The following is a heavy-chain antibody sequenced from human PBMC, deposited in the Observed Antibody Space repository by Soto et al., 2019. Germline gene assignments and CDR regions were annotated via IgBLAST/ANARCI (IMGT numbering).Heavy chain of an antibody. V-gene: IGHV5-10-1*01. D-gene: IGHD3-22*01. J-gene: IGHJ6*02. CDR2: IDPSDSYT. Sequence: QGESLKISCKGSGYSFTSYWISWVRQMPGKGLEWMGRIDPSDSYTNYSPSFQGHVTISADKSISTAYLQWSSLEASDTAMYYCARTDRDGYNYGMDVWGQGTTVTVSS. CDR3: ARTDRDGYNYGMDV. CDR1: GYSFTSYW.